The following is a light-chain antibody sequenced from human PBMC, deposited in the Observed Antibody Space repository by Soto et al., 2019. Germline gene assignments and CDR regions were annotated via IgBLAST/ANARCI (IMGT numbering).Light chain of an antibody. CDR3: SSYAGSNNMMI. J-gene: IGLJ2*01. CDR1: SSDVGGYNY. V-gene: IGLV2-8*01. CDR2: EVS. Sequence: QSVLTQPPSASGSPGQSVTISCTGTSSDVGGYNYVSWYQQHPGKAPKLMIYEVSKRPSGFPDRFSGSKSGNTASLTVSGLQAEDEADYYCSSYAGSNNMMIFGGGTKVTVL.